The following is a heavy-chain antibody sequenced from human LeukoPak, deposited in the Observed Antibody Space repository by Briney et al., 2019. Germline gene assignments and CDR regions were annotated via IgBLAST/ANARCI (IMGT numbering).Heavy chain of an antibody. CDR3: ARGRNAYTFDN. CDR2: ISSGGNYR. Sequence: GGSLRLYCAASGFTFSSYEINWVRQAPGKGLEWASYISSGGNYRYYADSVKGRFTISRDNARNSLYLQMNSLRAEDTAVYYCARGRNAYTFDNWVQGTLVTDSS. V-gene: IGHV3-48*03. J-gene: IGHJ4*02. CDR1: GFTFSSYE. D-gene: IGHD5-24*01.